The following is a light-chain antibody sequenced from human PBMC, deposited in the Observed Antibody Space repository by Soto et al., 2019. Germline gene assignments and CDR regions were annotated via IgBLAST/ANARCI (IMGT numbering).Light chain of an antibody. CDR2: AAS. Sequence: DIQMTLSPSSLYASVGDRVTITCRASQRISSYLNWYQQKPGKAPKLLIYAASSLQSGVPSRFSGSGSGTDFTLTISSLQPEDFATYYCQQSYSTPLTFGGGTKVEIK. J-gene: IGKJ4*01. CDR3: QQSYSTPLT. V-gene: IGKV1-39*01. CDR1: QRISSY.